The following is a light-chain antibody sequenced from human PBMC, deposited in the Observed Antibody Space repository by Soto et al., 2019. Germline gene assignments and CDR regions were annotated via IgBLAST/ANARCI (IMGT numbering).Light chain of an antibody. CDR2: DVT. CDR3: CSYGGSFPYV. V-gene: IGLV2-11*01. Sequence: QSALAXPPSVSGSPGQSVTISCTGTSSDVGGYDYVSWYQQRPGKAPKLLIYDVTKRPSGVPDRFSGSKSGNTASLTISGLQAEDEADFYCCSYGGSFPYVFGTGTKVTVL. J-gene: IGLJ1*01. CDR1: SSDVGGYDY.